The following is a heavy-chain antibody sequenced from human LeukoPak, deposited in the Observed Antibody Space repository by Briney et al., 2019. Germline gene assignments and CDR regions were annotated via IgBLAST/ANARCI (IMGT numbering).Heavy chain of an antibody. CDR1: GFTFSSYA. J-gene: IGHJ4*02. CDR2: ISYDGSNK. D-gene: IGHD5-12*01. V-gene: IGHV3-30-3*01. CDR3: ARDVATLI. Sequence: GGSLRLSCAASGFTFSSYAMHWVRQAPGKGLEWVAVISYDGSNKYYADSMKGRFTISRDNAKNSLYLQMNSLRAEDTAVYYCARDVATLIWGQGTLVTVSS.